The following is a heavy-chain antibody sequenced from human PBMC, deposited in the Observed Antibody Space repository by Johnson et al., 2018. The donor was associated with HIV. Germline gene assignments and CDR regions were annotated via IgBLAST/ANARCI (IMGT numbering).Heavy chain of an antibody. D-gene: IGHD5-24*01. CDR3: AREMAWEDAFEI. CDR2: ISSSGTAK. J-gene: IGHJ3*02. Sequence: QVQLVESGGGLVKPGGSLRLSCAASGFTFSDYYMSWIRQAPGKGLEWVSYISSSGTAKYYADSVKGRFTISRDNAKNSLYLQMNSLRAEDTAVFYCAREMAWEDAFEIWGQGTMVTVSS. V-gene: IGHV3-11*04. CDR1: GFTFSDYY.